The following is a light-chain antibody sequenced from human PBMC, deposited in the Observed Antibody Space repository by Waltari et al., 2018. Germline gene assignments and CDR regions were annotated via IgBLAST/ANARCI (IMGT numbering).Light chain of an antibody. Sequence: QSALPQPASVSGSPGQSLTLSCTGTSSAVRFYNYVSWYQQHPATSPILIIDDVSERPSGVSGCFSGSKSGNTASLTISGLQAEDEADYYCNSYTGSSSWVFGGGTKLTVL. CDR3: NSYTGSSSWV. CDR2: DVS. CDR1: SSAVRFYNY. V-gene: IGLV2-14*01. J-gene: IGLJ3*02.